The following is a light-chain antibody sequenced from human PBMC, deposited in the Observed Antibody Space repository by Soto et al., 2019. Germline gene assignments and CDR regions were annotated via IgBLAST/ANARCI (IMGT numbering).Light chain of an antibody. J-gene: IGLJ1*01. CDR2: LNSDGSH. Sequence: QAVVTQSPSASASLGASVKLTCTLSSGHSSYAIAWHQQQPEKGPRDLMKLNSDGSHSKGDGIPDRFSGSSSGAERYLTIASLQSEDEADYYCQTWGTGIQVFGTGTKVTVL. CDR3: QTWGTGIQV. CDR1: SGHSSYA. V-gene: IGLV4-69*01.